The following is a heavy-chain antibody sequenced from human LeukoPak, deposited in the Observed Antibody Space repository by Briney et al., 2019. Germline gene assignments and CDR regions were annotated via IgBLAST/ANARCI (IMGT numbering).Heavy chain of an antibody. CDR3: ARPSSASRSWYSSAATFDI. CDR2: INPNSGGT. V-gene: IGHV1-2*02. D-gene: IGHD6-13*01. J-gene: IGHJ3*02. Sequence: ASVKVSCKASGYTFTGYYMHWVRQAPGQGLEWMGWINPNSGGTNYAQKFQGRVTMTRDTSISTAYMELSRLRSDDTAVYYCARPSSASRSWYSSAATFDIWGQGTMVTVSS. CDR1: GYTFTGYY.